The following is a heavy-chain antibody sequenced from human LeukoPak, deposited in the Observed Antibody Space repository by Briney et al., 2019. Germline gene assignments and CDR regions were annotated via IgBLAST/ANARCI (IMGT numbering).Heavy chain of an antibody. Sequence: ASVKVSCKASGYSFSGCYMHWVRQAPGQGLEWMGWINPNSGATNYAQNFQGWITMTGDMSISTAYMELSRLRPDDTAVYYCARESISSWFDYWGQGTPVTVSS. CDR1: GYSFSGCY. CDR2: INPNSGAT. CDR3: ARESISSWFDY. J-gene: IGHJ4*02. D-gene: IGHD6-13*01. V-gene: IGHV1-2*04.